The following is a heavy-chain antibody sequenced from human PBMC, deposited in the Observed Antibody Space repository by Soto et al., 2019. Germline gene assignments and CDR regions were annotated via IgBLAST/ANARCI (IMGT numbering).Heavy chain of an antibody. J-gene: IGHJ6*02. Sequence: GASVKVSCKASGYTFTGYYMHWVRQAPGQGLEWMGWINPNSGGTNYAQKFQGRVTMTRDTSISTAYMELSRLRSDDTAVYYCARNPCSSTSCYGYGMDVWGQGTTVTSP. CDR2: INPNSGGT. CDR3: ARNPCSSTSCYGYGMDV. CDR1: GYTFTGYY. V-gene: IGHV1-2*02. D-gene: IGHD2-2*01.